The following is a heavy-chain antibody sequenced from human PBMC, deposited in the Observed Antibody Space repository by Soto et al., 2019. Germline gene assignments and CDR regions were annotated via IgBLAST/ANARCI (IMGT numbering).Heavy chain of an antibody. D-gene: IGHD2-2*01. CDR3: ARDRLVPYGYGMDV. CDR2: IWFDGSKK. CDR1: GFTFRSYG. J-gene: IGHJ6*02. V-gene: IGHV3-33*01. Sequence: QMQLVESGGGVVQPGRSLRLSCAASGFTFRSYGIHWVRQAPGKGLEWVALIWFDGSKKYYVDSVKGRFAVSRDNSKNRLDLQMNSLRVEDTAVYYCARDRLVPYGYGMDVWGQGTTVTVSS.